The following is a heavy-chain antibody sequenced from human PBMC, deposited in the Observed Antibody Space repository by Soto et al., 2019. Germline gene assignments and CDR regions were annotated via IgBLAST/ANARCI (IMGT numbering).Heavy chain of an antibody. V-gene: IGHV3-53*01. CDR3: ARASLAAAGYYFDC. Sequence: EVQLVESGGGLIQPGGSLRLSCAASGFTVSTNYMSWVRQAPGKGLEWVSVIYSGGSTYYADSVKGRFTISRDNSKNTLYLKMNSRRAEDTAVYYCARASLAAAGYYFDCWGQGPLVTVSS. CDR2: IYSGGST. D-gene: IGHD6-13*01. CDR1: GFTVSTNY. J-gene: IGHJ4*02.